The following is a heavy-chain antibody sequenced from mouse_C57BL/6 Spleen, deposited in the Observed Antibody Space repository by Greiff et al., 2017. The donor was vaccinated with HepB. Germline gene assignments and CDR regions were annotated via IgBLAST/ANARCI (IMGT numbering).Heavy chain of an antibody. D-gene: IGHD2-1*01. CDR3: AREGDGNYGG. V-gene: IGHV1-26*01. CDR2: INPNNGGT. Sequence: EVQLQQSGPELVKPGASVKISCKASGYTFTDYYMNWVKQSHGKSLEWIGDINPNNGGTSYNQKFKGKATLTVDKSSSTAYMELRSLTSEDSAVYYCAREGDGNYGGWGQGTLVTVSA. J-gene: IGHJ3*02. CDR1: GYTFTDYY.